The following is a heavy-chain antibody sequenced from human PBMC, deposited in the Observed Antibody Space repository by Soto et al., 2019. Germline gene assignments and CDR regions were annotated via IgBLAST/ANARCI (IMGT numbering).Heavy chain of an antibody. D-gene: IGHD3-10*01. CDR3: ARLYYYYGSGSYYNLPGGPNWFDP. CDR2: IYPGDSDT. V-gene: IGHV5-51*01. CDR1: GYSFTSYW. J-gene: IGHJ5*02. Sequence: GESLKISGKGSGYSFTSYWIGWVRQMPGKGLEWMGIIYPGDSDTRYSPSFQGQVTISADKSISTAYLQWSSLKASDTAMYYCARLYYYYGSGSYYNLPGGPNWFDPWGQGTLVTVSS.